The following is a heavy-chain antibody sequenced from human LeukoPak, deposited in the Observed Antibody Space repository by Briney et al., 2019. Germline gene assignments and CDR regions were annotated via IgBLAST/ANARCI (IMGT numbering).Heavy chain of an antibody. J-gene: IGHJ4*02. CDR2: IKSKTDGGTT. D-gene: IGHD2-2*01. Sequence: GGTLRLSCAASGFTFSNAWMSWVRHAPGKGQEWVVRIKSKTDGGTTDYAAPVKGRFTISRDDSKNTLYLQMNSLKTEDTAVYYCTTEIVPAAIFSGGSFDYWGQGTLVTVSS. CDR3: TTEIVPAAIFSGGSFDY. CDR1: GFTFSNAW. V-gene: IGHV3-15*01.